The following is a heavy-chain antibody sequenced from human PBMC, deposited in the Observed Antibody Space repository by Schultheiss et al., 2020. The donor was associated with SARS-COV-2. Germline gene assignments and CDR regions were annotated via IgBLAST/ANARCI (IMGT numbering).Heavy chain of an antibody. J-gene: IGHJ4*02. V-gene: IGHV3-33*05. CDR3: AKDWYSGSYRYFDY. D-gene: IGHD1-26*01. Sequence: GGSLRLSCAASGFTFSRYGMHRVRQAPGKGLEWVAVISYDGSNKYYADSVKGRFTISRDNSKNTLYLQMNSLRVEDTAVYYCAKDWYSGSYRYFDYWGQGTLVTVSS. CDR2: ISYDGSNK. CDR1: GFTFSRYG.